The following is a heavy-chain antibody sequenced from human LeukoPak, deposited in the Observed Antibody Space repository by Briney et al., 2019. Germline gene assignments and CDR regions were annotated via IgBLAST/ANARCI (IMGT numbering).Heavy chain of an antibody. Sequence: PGGSLRLSCAASGFTFNDYCMSWIRQAPGKGLEWLSYINIGGTNTHYADSVKGRYTISRDNAKKSLYLEMNNLRAEDTAVYYCATDGAGFDTWGQGVLVTVSS. CDR2: INIGGTNT. J-gene: IGHJ5*02. V-gene: IGHV3-11*01. CDR1: GFTFNDYC. CDR3: ATDGAGFDT.